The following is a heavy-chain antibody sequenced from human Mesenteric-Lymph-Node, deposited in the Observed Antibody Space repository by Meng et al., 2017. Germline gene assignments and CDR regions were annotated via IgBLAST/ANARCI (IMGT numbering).Heavy chain of an antibody. CDR3: ARNVRLRDGYNSDY. Sequence: EVQLVESGGGLVKPGGSLRLSCAASGFTFSSYSMNWVRQAPGKGLEWVSSISSSSSHIYYADSVKGRFTISRDNAKNSLYLQMNSLRAEDTAVYYCARNVRLRDGYNSDYWGQGTLVTVSS. D-gene: IGHD5-24*01. V-gene: IGHV3-21*01. CDR2: ISSSSSHI. CDR1: GFTFSSYS. J-gene: IGHJ4*02.